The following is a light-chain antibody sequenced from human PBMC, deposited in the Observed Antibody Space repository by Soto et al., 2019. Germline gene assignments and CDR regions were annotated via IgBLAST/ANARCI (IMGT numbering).Light chain of an antibody. CDR2: DAS. CDR1: QSVSRY. Sequence: EIVLTQSPATLSLSPGERATLSCRASQSVSRYVAWYQQKPGQAPRLLIFDASTRATGIPARFSGRGSGTDFTLTISSLEPEDFAVYYCQQRSTWPYTFGQGTKVDIK. V-gene: IGKV3-11*01. J-gene: IGKJ2*01. CDR3: QQRSTWPYT.